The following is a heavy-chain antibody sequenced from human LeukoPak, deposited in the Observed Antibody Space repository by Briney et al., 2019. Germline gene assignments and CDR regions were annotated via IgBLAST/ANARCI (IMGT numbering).Heavy chain of an antibody. V-gene: IGHV4-38-2*02. J-gene: IGHJ5*02. CDR2: IYHSGST. Sequence: SETLSLTCTVSGYSISSGYYWGWIRQPPGKGLEWIGSIYHSGSTYYNPSLKSRVTISVDTSKNQFSLKLSSVTAADTAVYYCARDHGGYCSSTSCPNWFDPWGQGTLVTVSS. CDR1: GYSISSGYY. CDR3: ARDHGGYCSSTSCPNWFDP. D-gene: IGHD2-2*03.